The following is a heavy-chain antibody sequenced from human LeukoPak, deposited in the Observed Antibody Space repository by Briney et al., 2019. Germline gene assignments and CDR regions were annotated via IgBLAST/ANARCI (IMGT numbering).Heavy chain of an antibody. CDR3: AKGAGGFSYYNWFDP. J-gene: IGHJ5*02. D-gene: IGHD5-18*01. CDR1: GFTFSDYD. V-gene: IGHV4-38-2*01. CDR2: IYYSGTT. Sequence: GSLRLSCATSGFTFSDYDMHWVRQPPGKGLEWIGSIYYSGTTHYSPSLESRVTISVDTSKNQFSLKLASVTAADTAIYYCAKGAGGFSYYNWFDPWGQGTLVTVSS.